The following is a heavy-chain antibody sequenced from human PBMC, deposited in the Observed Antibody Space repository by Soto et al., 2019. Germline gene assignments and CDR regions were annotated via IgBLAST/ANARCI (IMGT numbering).Heavy chain of an antibody. D-gene: IGHD6-19*01. CDR3: TTEFGYSSGQYDH. CDR1: GFTFNDAW. Sequence: EVQLVESGGGLVKPGGILRLSCATYGFTFNDAWLSWVRQAPGKGLEWVGRLKGRNVGGTIDYAAPVTGRFTISSDESQNTLHLQMNSLKIEDRAGYYCTTEFGYSSGQYDHWGQGALVTVSS. V-gene: IGHV3-15*07. CDR2: LKGRNVGGTI. J-gene: IGHJ4*02.